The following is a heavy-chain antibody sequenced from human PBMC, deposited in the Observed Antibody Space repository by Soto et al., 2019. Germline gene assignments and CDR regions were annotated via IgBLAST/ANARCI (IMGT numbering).Heavy chain of an antibody. Sequence: PSETLSLTCAVYGGSFSGYYWSWIRQPPGKGLEWIGEINHSGGTNYNPSLKSRVTISVDTSKNQFSLKLSSVTAADTAVYYCARGSGSGLYYYGMDVWGQGTTVTVSS. V-gene: IGHV4-34*01. CDR1: GGSFSGYY. D-gene: IGHD3-10*01. CDR3: ARGSGSGLYYYGMDV. J-gene: IGHJ6*02. CDR2: INHSGGT.